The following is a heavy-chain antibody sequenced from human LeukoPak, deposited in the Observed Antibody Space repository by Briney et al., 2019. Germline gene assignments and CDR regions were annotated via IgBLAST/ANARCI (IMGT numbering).Heavy chain of an antibody. V-gene: IGHV3-11*04. Sequence: GGSLRLSCAASGFTFSDYYMSWIRQAPGKGLEWVSYISSSGSTIYYADSVKGRFTISRDNAKNSLFLQMNSLRAEDTAVYYCARGAEYDGSGSYYDGNWFDPWGQGTLVTVSS. D-gene: IGHD3-10*01. CDR2: ISSSGSTI. CDR3: ARGAEYDGSGSYYDGNWFDP. CDR1: GFTFSDYY. J-gene: IGHJ5*02.